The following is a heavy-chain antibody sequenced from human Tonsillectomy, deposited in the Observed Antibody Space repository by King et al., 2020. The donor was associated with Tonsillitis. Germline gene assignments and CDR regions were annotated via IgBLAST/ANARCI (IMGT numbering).Heavy chain of an antibody. V-gene: IGHV1-69*01. CDR2: IILIFGTT. D-gene: IGHD3-10*01. CDR3: ASSFYGSGSYRYDYDYGMDV. Sequence: VQLVESGAEVKKPGSSVKVSCKPSGGTFSSYAISWVRQAPGQGLEWMGGIILIFGTTNYAQKSQGRVTITADESTSTAYMELSSLRSEDTAVYYCASSFYGSGSYRYDYDYGMDVWGQGTTVTVSS. J-gene: IGHJ6*02. CDR1: GGTFSSYA.